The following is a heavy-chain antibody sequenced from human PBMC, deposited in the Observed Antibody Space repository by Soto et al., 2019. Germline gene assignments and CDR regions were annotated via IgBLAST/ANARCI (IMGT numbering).Heavy chain of an antibody. V-gene: IGHV3-30*18. CDR1: GFTFSSYG. J-gene: IGHJ4*02. CDR3: AKDLGFDYDYIWGSYPYDY. CDR2: ISYDGSNK. Sequence: SLRLSCAASGFTFSSYGMHWVRQAPGKGLEWVAVISYDGSNKYYADSVKGRFTISRDNSKNTLYLQMNSLRAEDTAVYYCAKDLGFDYDYIWGSYPYDYWGQGTLVTVSS. D-gene: IGHD3-16*01.